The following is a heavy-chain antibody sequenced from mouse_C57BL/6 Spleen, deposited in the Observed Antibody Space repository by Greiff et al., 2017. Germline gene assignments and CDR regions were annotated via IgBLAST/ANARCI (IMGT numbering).Heavy chain of an antibody. CDR2: ISNLAYSI. J-gene: IGHJ4*01. CDR3: ARHGDGNYVGVYAMDY. Sequence: EVMLVESGGGLVQPGGSLKLSCAASGFTFSDYGMAWVRQAPRKGPEWVAFISNLAYSIYYADTVTGRFTISRENAKNTLYLEMSSLRSEDTAMYYCARHGDGNYVGVYAMDYWGQGTSVTVSS. D-gene: IGHD2-1*01. V-gene: IGHV5-15*04. CDR1: GFTFSDYG.